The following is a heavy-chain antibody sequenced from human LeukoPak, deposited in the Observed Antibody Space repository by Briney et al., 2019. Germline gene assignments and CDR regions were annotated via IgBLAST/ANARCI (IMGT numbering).Heavy chain of an antibody. V-gene: IGHV3-48*04. Sequence: GGSLRLSCAASEFTFITYSMNWVRQAPGKGLEWISYISSSITTIYYADSVRGRFTISRDNAKNSLYLQMNSLTAEDTAVYYCARVLCRSITCPVDYWGQGILVTVSS. CDR1: EFTFITYS. D-gene: IGHD2-2*01. J-gene: IGHJ4*02. CDR2: ISSSITTI. CDR3: ARVLCRSITCPVDY.